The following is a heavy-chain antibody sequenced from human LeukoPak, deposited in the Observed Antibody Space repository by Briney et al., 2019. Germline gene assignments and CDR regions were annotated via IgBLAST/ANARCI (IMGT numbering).Heavy chain of an antibody. V-gene: IGHV4-59*01. D-gene: IGHD6-19*01. CDR2: IYYSGST. CDR3: ARDLLSTAGYFDY. CDR1: GGSISSYY. Sequence: SETLSLTCTVSGGSISSYYWSWIRQPPGKGLEWIGYIYYSGSTNYNPSLKSRVTISVDTSRNQFSLNLSSVTTADTAVYYCARDLLSTAGYFDYWGQGTLVTVSS. J-gene: IGHJ4*02.